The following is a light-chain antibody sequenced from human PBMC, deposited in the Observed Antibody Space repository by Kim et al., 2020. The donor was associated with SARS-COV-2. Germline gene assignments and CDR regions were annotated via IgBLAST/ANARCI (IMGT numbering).Light chain of an antibody. Sequence: SYELTQPPSVSVAPGKTARITCGGNNIGSKSVHWYQQKPGQAPVLVIYYDSDRPSGIPERFSGSNSGNTATLTISRVEAGDEADYYCQVWDSSSVRVFGG. V-gene: IGLV3-21*04. J-gene: IGLJ2*01. CDR1: NIGSKS. CDR2: YDS. CDR3: QVWDSSSVRV.